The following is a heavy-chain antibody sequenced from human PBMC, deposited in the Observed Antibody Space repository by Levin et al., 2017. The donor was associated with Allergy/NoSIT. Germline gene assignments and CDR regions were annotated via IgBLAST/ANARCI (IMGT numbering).Heavy chain of an antibody. Sequence: PGGSLRLSCAASGFSFSTYGMHWVRQAPGKVLEWVAAITHDGRTKYYVDSVRGRFTIARDNSKNTLYLQMDSLRAEDTAVYYCAQRHPHEDAAVLGCWGQGTLVTVSS. CDR1: GFSFSTYG. D-gene: IGHD3-3*01. CDR2: ITHDGRTK. J-gene: IGHJ4*02. CDR3: AQRHPHEDAAVLGC. V-gene: IGHV3-30*18.